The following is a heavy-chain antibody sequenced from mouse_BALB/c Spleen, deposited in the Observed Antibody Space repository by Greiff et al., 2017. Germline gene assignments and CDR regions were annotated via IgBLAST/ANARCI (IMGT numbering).Heavy chain of an antibody. CDR2: ISSGGSYT. V-gene: IGHV5-9-3*01. CDR1: GFTFSSYA. J-gene: IGHJ2*01. CDR3: AREGAGPYYFDY. Sequence: EVKLMESGGGLVKPGGSLKLSCAASGFTFSSYAMSWVRQTPEKRLEWVATISSGGSYTYYPDSVKGRFTISRDNAKNTLYLQMSSLRSEDTAMYYCAREGAGPYYFDYWGQGTTLTVSS. D-gene: IGHD3-3*01.